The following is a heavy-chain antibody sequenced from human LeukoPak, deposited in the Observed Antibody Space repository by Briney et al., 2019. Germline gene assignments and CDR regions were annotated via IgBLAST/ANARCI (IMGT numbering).Heavy chain of an antibody. CDR2: ITGSGGNT. CDR3: SQWEDFDVLPLHHVRDF. J-gene: IGHJ4*02. D-gene: IGHD3-9*01. CDR1: GFTFSNYA. V-gene: IGHV3-23*01. Sequence: GASLRLSCAASGFTFSNYAMSWVRQAPGKGLEWVSAITGSGGNTYYADSVKGRFTISRDNSKNTLYLQMNSLGAEDTGVYYCSQWEDFDVLPLHHVRDFWGQGTLVTLSS.